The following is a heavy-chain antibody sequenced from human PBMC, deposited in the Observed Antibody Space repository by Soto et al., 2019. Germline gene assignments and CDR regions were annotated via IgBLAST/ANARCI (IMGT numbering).Heavy chain of an antibody. J-gene: IGHJ3*02. Sequence: SETLSLTCTVSGGSISSSSYYWGWIRQPPXKGLEWIGSIYYSGSTYYNPSLKSRVTISVDTSKNQFSLKLSSVTAADTAVYYCARLARYGQQLVRDPFDIWGQGTMVTVSS. D-gene: IGHD6-13*01. CDR1: GGSISSSSYY. CDR3: ARLARYGQQLVRDPFDI. CDR2: IYYSGST. V-gene: IGHV4-39*01.